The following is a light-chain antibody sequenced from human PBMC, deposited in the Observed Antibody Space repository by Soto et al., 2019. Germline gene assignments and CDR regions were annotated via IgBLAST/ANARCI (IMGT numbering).Light chain of an antibody. J-gene: IGKJ4*01. Sequence: DIQMTQSPSTLSASVGDRVTITCRASQSISSWLAWYQQKPGKAPKRLIYKASTLESGIPSRLSGGGSGTDFTLTISSLQPDDFATYYCQQYDIFSLTFGGGTKVEVK. CDR3: QQYDIFSLT. CDR1: QSISSW. V-gene: IGKV1-5*03. CDR2: KAS.